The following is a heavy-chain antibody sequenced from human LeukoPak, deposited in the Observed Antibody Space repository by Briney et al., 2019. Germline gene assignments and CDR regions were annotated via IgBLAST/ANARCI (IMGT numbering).Heavy chain of an antibody. CDR2: LSGSGDNT. Sequence: GGSLRFSCAASGXTFSSNALSWVRQGPGKGLQWFLDLSGSGDNTYYADYVKGRFTISRYNATNTLYLQMNSLRAEDTAVYYCAKMLWSGGSNLFDYWGQGTLVTVSS. D-gene: IGHD3-3*01. J-gene: IGHJ4*02. CDR1: GXTFSSNA. CDR3: AKMLWSGGSNLFDY. V-gene: IGHV3-23*01.